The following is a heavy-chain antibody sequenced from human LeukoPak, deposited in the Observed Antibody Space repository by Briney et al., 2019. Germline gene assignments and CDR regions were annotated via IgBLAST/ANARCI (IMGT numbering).Heavy chain of an antibody. V-gene: IGHV1-2*02. CDR3: ARGNIVVVPAAKNNWFDP. D-gene: IGHD2-2*01. CDR1: GYTFTSYG. CDR2: INPNSGGT. Sequence: ASVKVSCKASGYTFTSYGISWVRQAPGQGLEWMGWINPNSGGTNYAQKFQGGVTMTRDTSISTAYMELSRLRSDDTAVYYCARGNIVVVPAAKNNWFDPWGQGTLVTVSS. J-gene: IGHJ5*02.